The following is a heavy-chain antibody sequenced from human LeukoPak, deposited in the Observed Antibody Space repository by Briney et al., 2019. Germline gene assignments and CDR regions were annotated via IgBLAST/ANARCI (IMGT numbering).Heavy chain of an antibody. CDR3: ARVSAYDSSGYGIARLDAFDI. CDR2: IYYSGST. D-gene: IGHD3-22*01. CDR1: GGSISSYSYY. J-gene: IGHJ3*02. Sequence: PSETLSLTCTVSGGSISSYSYYWGWIRQPPGKGLEWIGSIYYSGSTYYKSSLKSRVTISVDTSKNQFSLKLSSVTAADTAVYYCARVSAYDSSGYGIARLDAFDIWGQGTMVPVSS. V-gene: IGHV4-39*07.